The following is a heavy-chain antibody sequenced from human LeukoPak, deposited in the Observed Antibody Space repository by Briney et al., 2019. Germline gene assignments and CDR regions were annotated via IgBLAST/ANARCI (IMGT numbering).Heavy chain of an antibody. J-gene: IGHJ5*02. CDR2: IYYSGNT. Sequence: SETLSLTCTVSGVSISSYYWSWIRQPPGKGLEWIGYIYYSGNTNYNPSLKSRVTISVDTSKNQFSLKLSSVTAADTAVYYCARAEEGGRFGELGWFDPWGQGTLVTVSS. D-gene: IGHD3-10*01. V-gene: IGHV4-59*01. CDR3: ARAEEGGRFGELGWFDP. CDR1: GVSISSYY.